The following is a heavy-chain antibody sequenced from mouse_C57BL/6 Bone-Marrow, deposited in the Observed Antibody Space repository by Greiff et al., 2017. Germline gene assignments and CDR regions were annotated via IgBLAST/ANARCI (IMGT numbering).Heavy chain of an antibody. D-gene: IGHD2-2*01. CDR2: KSDDGSN. Sequence: ESGPGLVKPSQSLSLTCSVTGYSITSGYYWKWIRQFPGNKLEWMGYKSDDGSNNYNPTLKNRISITRDTSKNQFFLKLKSVTPDDTATYCCASEGSLWLRHFDYWGQGTTLTVSS. CDR1: GYSITSGYY. V-gene: IGHV3-6*01. CDR3: ASEGSLWLRHFDY. J-gene: IGHJ2*01.